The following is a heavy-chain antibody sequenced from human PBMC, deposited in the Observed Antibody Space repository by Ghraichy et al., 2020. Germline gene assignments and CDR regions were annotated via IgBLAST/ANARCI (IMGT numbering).Heavy chain of an antibody. J-gene: IGHJ4*02. V-gene: IGHV3-23*01. D-gene: IGHD1-26*01. Sequence: LSLTCAASGFTFSSYAMSWVRQAPGRGLEWVSAISSSGGSTYYADSVKGRFTVSRDNSKNTLSLQMNSLRAEDTAVYYCAKGFGFSVGASDYWGQGTLVTVSS. CDR1: GFTFSSYA. CDR3: AKGFGFSVGASDY. CDR2: ISSSGGST.